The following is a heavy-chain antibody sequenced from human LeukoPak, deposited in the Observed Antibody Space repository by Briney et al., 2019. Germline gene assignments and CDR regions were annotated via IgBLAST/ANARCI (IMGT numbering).Heavy chain of an antibody. CDR1: GVTLSHYA. CDR3: ARDLETDISDAFDI. D-gene: IGHD3-9*01. J-gene: IGHJ3*02. CDR2: IYSGGST. V-gene: IGHV3-66*01. Sequence: PGGSLRLSCEASGVTLSHYAMSWVRQAPGKGLEWVSVIYSGGSTYYADSVKGRFTISRDNSKNTLYLQMNSLRAEDTAVYYCARDLETDISDAFDIWGQGTMVTVSS.